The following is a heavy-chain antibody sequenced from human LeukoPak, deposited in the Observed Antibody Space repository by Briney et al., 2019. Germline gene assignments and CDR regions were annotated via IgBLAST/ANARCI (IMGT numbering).Heavy chain of an antibody. CDR3: ARGPYQLWFGEYYFDY. J-gene: IGHJ4*02. CDR2: INHSGST. D-gene: IGHD3-10*01. Sequence: SSETLSLTCAVSGGSFSDYDWSWIRQPPGKGLEWIGEINHSGSTNCDPSLKSRISMSIDTSKSQFSLNLRSVTAADTAVYYCARGPYQLWFGEYYFDYWGQGTLVTVSS. V-gene: IGHV4-34*01. CDR1: GGSFSDYD.